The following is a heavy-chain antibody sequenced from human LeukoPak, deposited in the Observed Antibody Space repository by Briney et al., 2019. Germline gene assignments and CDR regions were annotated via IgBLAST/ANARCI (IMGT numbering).Heavy chain of an antibody. D-gene: IGHD3-10*01. Sequence: GGSLTLPCAASGFTLDDYGVSGVRHAPGKGLEWVSGINWNGGGTGYADSAKGRFTISRDNAKNSLYLQMNSLRAEDTALYHCAREVLGVGENSFDPWGQGNLVTVSS. CDR2: INWNGGGT. J-gene: IGHJ5*02. V-gene: IGHV3-20*01. CDR1: GFTLDDYG. CDR3: AREVLGVGENSFDP.